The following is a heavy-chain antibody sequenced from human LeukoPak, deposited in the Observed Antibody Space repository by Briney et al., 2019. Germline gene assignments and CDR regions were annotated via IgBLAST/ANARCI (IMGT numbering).Heavy chain of an antibody. D-gene: IGHD3-22*01. CDR3: ARASRRITMIVVRGAFDI. V-gene: IGHV3-7*01. CDR1: GFTFSSYS. Sequence: GGSLRLSCAASGFTFSSYSMNWVRQAPGKGLEWVANIKQDGSEKYYVDSVKGRFTISRDNAKNSLYLQMNSLRAEDTAVYYCARASRRITMIVVRGAFDIWGQGTMVTVSS. CDR2: IKQDGSEK. J-gene: IGHJ3*02.